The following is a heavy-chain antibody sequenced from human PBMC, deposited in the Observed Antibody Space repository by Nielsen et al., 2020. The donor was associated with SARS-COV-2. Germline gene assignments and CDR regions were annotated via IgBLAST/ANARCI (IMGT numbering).Heavy chain of an antibody. Sequence: WIRQPPGKGLEWVSYISSSGSTIYYADSVKGRFTISRDNAKNSLYLQMNSLRAEDTAVYYCARDPNTMIGGVSWGQGTLVTVSS. J-gene: IGHJ5*02. CDR2: ISSSGSTI. CDR3: ARDPNTMIGGVS. D-gene: IGHD3-22*01. V-gene: IGHV3-11*04.